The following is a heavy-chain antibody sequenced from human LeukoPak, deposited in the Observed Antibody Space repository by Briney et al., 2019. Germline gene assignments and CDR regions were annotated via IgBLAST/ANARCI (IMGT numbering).Heavy chain of an antibody. Sequence: GGSLRLSCAASGFTFSSYAMSWVRQAPGKGLEWVSAISGSGGSTYYADSVKGRFTISRDNSKNTLYLQMNSLRAEDTAVYYRARQHSSSWYYFDYWGQGTLVTVSS. CDR3: ARQHSSSWYYFDY. V-gene: IGHV3-23*01. CDR1: GFTFSSYA. D-gene: IGHD6-13*01. J-gene: IGHJ4*02. CDR2: ISGSGGST.